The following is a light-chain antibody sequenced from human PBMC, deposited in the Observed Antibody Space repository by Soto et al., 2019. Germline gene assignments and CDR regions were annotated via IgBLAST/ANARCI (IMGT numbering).Light chain of an antibody. CDR1: QSVLSSSSNENY. Sequence: DIVLTQSPDSLAVSLGERATISCKSSQSVLSSSSNENYLAWYQRKPGQPPRLLIYRASTRGSGVPDRFSGGGAGTEFTLTVSSPQGEDVAVYCCQPFVSSPLTFGGGNNLEIK. J-gene: IGKJ4*01. CDR2: RAS. V-gene: IGKV4-1*01. CDR3: QPFVSSPLT.